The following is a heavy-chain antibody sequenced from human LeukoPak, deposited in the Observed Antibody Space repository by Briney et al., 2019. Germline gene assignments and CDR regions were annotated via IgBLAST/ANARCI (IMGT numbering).Heavy chain of an antibody. CDR3: ARVRYGGYADY. J-gene: IGHJ4*02. CDR1: GFTFSSYG. CDR2: ITSSGSAI. V-gene: IGHV3-48*02. Sequence: PGGSLRLSCAASGFTFSSYGMHWVRQAPGKGLEWVSYITSSGSAIYYTDSVKGRFTISRDNAKDTLYLQMNSLRDEDTSMYYSARVRYGGYADYWGQGALVTVSS. D-gene: IGHD5-12*01.